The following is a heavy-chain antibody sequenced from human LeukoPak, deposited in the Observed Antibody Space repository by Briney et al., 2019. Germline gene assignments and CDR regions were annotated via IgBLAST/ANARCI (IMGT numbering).Heavy chain of an antibody. CDR3: ARGHPGSRVGAMDY. D-gene: IGHD1-26*01. Sequence: PSETLSLTCTVSGGSISSGDYYWSWIRQPPGKGLEWIGYIYYSGSTYYNPSLKSRVTISVDTSKNQFSLKLSSVTAADTAVYYCARGHPGSRVGAMDYWGQGTLVTVSS. CDR1: GGSISSGDYY. CDR2: IYYSGST. J-gene: IGHJ4*02. V-gene: IGHV4-30-4*02.